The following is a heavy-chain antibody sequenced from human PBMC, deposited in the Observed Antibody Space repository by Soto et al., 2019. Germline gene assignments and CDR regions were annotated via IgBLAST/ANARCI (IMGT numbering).Heavy chain of an antibody. CDR1: GCSISSYY. V-gene: IGHV4-59*01. Sequence: VSLTCTVSGCSISSYYWSWIRQPPLKGLEWIGYIYYSGNTNYNPSLKSRVTISVDTSKNQFSLKLSSVTAADTAVYYCGRGEVDRYNWNYGIDYWGQGTLVTVSS. CDR2: IYYSGNT. CDR3: GRGEVDRYNWNYGIDY. J-gene: IGHJ4*02. D-gene: IGHD1-7*01.